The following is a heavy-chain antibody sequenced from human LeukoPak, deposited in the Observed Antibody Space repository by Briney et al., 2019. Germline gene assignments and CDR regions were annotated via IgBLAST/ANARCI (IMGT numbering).Heavy chain of an antibody. D-gene: IGHD4/OR15-4a*01. CDR1: GFTFRTYS. CDR3: ARDAGAGTQRDGWFDP. Sequence: GESLRLSCAASGFTFRTYSMNWIRQAPGKGLEWVSSINSDALWIYYADSVRGRFTVSRDNAKNSLYLQMNSLGADDTAVYYCARDAGAGTQRDGWFDPWGQGTLVTVSS. V-gene: IGHV3-21*01. CDR2: INSDALWI. J-gene: IGHJ5*02.